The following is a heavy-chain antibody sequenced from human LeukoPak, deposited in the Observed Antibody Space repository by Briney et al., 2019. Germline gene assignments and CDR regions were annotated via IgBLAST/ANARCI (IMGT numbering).Heavy chain of an antibody. CDR3: ARDGYGDYLFDC. D-gene: IGHD4-17*01. V-gene: IGHV3-48*02. CDR2: ISSGGSTI. CDR1: RFTFSSYS. J-gene: IGHJ4*02. Sequence: GGSLRLSCAASRFTFSSYSLNWVRQAPGKGLEWVSYISSGGSTIYYADSVKGRFTISRDNARNSLYLQMDSLRDEDTAVYYCARDGYGDYLFDCWGQGTLVTVSS.